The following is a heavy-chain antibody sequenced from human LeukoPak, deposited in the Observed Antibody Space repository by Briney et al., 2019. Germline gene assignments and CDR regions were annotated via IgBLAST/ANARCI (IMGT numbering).Heavy chain of an antibody. V-gene: IGHV1-2*04. CDR3: ARDGVAGTDGTFDY. D-gene: IGHD6-19*01. J-gene: IGHJ4*02. CDR1: GYTFTGYY. CDR2: INPNSGGT. Sequence: ASVKVSCKASGYTFTGYYMHWVRQAPGQGLEWMGWINPNSGGTNYAQKFQGWVTMTRDTSISTAYMELSRLRSDDTAVYYCARDGVAGTDGTFDYWGQGTLVTVSS.